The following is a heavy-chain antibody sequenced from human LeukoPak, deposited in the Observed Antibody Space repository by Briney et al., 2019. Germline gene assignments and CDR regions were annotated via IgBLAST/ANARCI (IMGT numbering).Heavy chain of an antibody. Sequence: ASVKVSCKASGYTFTGYYMHWVRQAPGQGLERMGRINPNSGGTNYAQKFQGRVTMTRDTSISTAYMELSRLRSDDTAVYYCARDGGWYQLLWWFDPWGQGTLVTVSS. CDR1: GYTFTGYY. J-gene: IGHJ5*02. D-gene: IGHD2-2*01. CDR2: INPNSGGT. V-gene: IGHV1-2*06. CDR3: ARDGGWYQLLWWFDP.